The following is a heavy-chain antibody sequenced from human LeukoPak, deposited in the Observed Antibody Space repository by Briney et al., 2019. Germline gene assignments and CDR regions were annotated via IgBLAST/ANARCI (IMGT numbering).Heavy chain of an antibody. CDR3: ARVGTMIVSDY. D-gene: IGHD3-22*01. Sequence: KPSETLSLTCTVSGGSISSYYWSWIRQPPGKGLEWIGYIYYSGSTNYNPSLKSRVTISVDTSKNQFSLKLSSVTAADTAVYYCARVGTMIVSDYWGQGTLVTVSS. CDR2: IYYSGST. CDR1: GGSISSYY. J-gene: IGHJ4*02. V-gene: IGHV4-59*08.